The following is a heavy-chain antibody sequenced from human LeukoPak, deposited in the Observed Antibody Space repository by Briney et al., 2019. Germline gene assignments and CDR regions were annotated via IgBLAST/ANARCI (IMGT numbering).Heavy chain of an antibody. V-gene: IGHV3-23*01. CDR3: AKPLRFLEWLPDAFDI. CDR1: GFAFSSYA. D-gene: IGHD3-3*01. J-gene: IGHJ3*02. CDR2: ISGSGGSR. Sequence: GGSLRLSCAASGFAFSSYAMSWVRQAPGQGLEWVSDISGSGGSRYYADSVKGRFTISRDNSKNTLYLQMNSLRAEDTAVYYYAKPLRFLEWLPDAFDIWGQGTMVTVSS.